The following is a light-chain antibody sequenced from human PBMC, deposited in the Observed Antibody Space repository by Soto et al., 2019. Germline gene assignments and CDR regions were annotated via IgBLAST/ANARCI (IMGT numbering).Light chain of an antibody. J-gene: IGLJ2*01. CDR3: SSYASSSTLV. V-gene: IGLV2-14*01. CDR2: DVS. Sequence: QSALTHPASVSGSPRQSITISCTGTSSDVGGYDYVSWYQQHPGKVPKLMIYDVSSRPSGVSNRFSGSKSGNTASLTISGLQAEDEADYYCSSYASSSTLVFGGGTKLTVL. CDR1: SSDVGGYDY.